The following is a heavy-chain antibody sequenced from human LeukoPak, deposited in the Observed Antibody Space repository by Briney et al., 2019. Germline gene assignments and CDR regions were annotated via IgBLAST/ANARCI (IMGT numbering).Heavy chain of an antibody. J-gene: IGHJ4*02. CDR2: IYHSGST. D-gene: IGHD3-22*01. CDR1: GGSISSSNW. V-gene: IGHV4-4*02. Sequence: SGTLSLTCAVSGGSISSSNWWSWVRQPPGKGLEWIGEIYHSGSTNYNPSLKSRVTISVDKSKNQFSLKLSSVTAADTAVYYCAREASRVTYYYDSSGHTLEYWGQGTLVTVSS. CDR3: AREASRVTYYYDSSGHTLEY.